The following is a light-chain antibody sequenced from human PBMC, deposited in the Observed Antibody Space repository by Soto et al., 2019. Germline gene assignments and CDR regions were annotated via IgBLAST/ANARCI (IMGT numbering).Light chain of an antibody. Sequence: EIVLTQSPATLSLSPGERAALSCRASQSVTSSFLAWYQQKPGQAPRLLIYGASSRATGIPDRFSGSGSGTDFTLTISRLEPEDFAVYYCQQYGSSPWTFGKGTKV. CDR2: GAS. V-gene: IGKV3-20*01. J-gene: IGKJ1*01. CDR3: QQYGSSPWT. CDR1: QSVTSSF.